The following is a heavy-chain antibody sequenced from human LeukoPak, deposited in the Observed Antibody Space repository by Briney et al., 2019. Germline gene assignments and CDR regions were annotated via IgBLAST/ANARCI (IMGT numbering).Heavy chain of an antibody. J-gene: IGHJ6*02. D-gene: IGHD1-14*01. V-gene: IGHV5-51*01. CDR2: IYQGDSDT. CDR3: ARHDRWDAGTQGGMDV. Sequence: GESLEISCKGSGSPFTSHWIGWVRPMPGKGLEWMCVIYQGDSDTRYSRSFQGQFTMSADESISTAYLQWSSLKASDTAMYYWARHDRWDAGTQGGMDVWGQGTTVTVSS. CDR1: GSPFTSHW.